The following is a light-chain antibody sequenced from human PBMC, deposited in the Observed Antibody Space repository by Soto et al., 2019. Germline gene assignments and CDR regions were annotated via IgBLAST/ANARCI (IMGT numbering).Light chain of an antibody. J-gene: IGKJ3*01. V-gene: IGKV3-20*01. CDR3: HHYDNAPPFP. CDR1: QSINNRY. CDR2: GAS. Sequence: EIVLTQSPGTLSLSPGERAILSCRASQSINNRYLAWYQQMPGRAPRLLIHGASSRAAGIPDRFSGSGSGTDFTLPINRLEPEELARYYSHHYDNAPPFPFGPGTTVGI.